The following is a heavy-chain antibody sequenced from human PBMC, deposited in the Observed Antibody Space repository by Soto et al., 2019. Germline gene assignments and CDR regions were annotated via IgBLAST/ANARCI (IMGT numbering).Heavy chain of an antibody. CDR2: ISPDDGNT. V-gene: IGHV1-18*01. CDR3: ARVEAPFGESLH. Sequence: ASVKVSCKTSGYTFSSHTIAWVRQAPGQGLEWLGWISPDDGNTEYEQKFQGRVTMTADTLTNNAYMELRSLKYDDTAVYYCARVEAPFGESLHWGQGTPVTVSS. CDR1: GYTFSSHT. J-gene: IGHJ4*02. D-gene: IGHD3-10*01.